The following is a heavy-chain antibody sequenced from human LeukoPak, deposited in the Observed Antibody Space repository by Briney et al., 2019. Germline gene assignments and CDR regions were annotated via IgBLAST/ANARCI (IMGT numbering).Heavy chain of an antibody. CDR3: ARESMYSSVGSYGFDI. D-gene: IGHD3-10*01. Sequence: SETLSLTCTVAGGSTSSYYWNWIRQPPGKELEWIGNIYYSGSTNYNPYLKSRVTISIDTSKNQFSLKVNSAVAADTAVYYCARESMYSSVGSYGFDIWGQGTMVTVSS. CDR1: GGSTSSYY. J-gene: IGHJ3*02. V-gene: IGHV4-59*01. CDR2: IYYSGST.